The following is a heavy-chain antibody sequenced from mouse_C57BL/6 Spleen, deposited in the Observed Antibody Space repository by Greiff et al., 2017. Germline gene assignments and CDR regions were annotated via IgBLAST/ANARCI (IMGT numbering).Heavy chain of an antibody. J-gene: IGHJ2*01. D-gene: IGHD1-1*01. CDR3: ARYGSSQGYFDY. CDR2: IRNKANGYTT. V-gene: IGHV7-3*01. Sequence: EVKVVESGGGLVQPGGSLSLSCAASGFTFTDYYMSWVRQPPGKALEWLGFIRNKANGYTTEYSASVKGLFTISRDNSQSILYLQMNALRAEDSATYYCARYGSSQGYFDYWGQGTTLTVSS. CDR1: GFTFTDYY.